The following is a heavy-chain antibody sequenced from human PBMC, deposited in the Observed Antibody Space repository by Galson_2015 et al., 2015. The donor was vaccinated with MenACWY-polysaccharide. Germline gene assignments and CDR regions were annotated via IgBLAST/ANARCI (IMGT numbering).Heavy chain of an antibody. J-gene: IGHJ6*02. CDR2: RSGDGRST. Sequence: SLRLSCAASGFTFSSHWMHWVRQAPGKGPVWLSRRSGDGRSTDYAASVKGRFTISRDNARDTLYLQMNSLRADDMAVYYCARVGAYSHNCGGCNMDVWGQGTTVTVSS. CDR3: ARVGAYSHNCGGCNMDV. CDR1: GFTFSSHW. V-gene: IGHV3-74*01. D-gene: IGHD1-26*01.